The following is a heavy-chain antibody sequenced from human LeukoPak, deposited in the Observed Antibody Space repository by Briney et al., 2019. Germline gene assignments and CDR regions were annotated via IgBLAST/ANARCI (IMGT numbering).Heavy chain of an antibody. D-gene: IGHD2-15*01. CDR2: MNPNSGNT. CDR3: ARVRYCSGGSCYSPRGNWFDP. V-gene: IGHV1-8*01. J-gene: IGHJ5*02. CDR1: GYTFTSYD. Sequence: ASVKVSCKASGYTFTSYDINWVRQAPGQGLEWMGWMNPNSGNTGYAQKFQGRVTMTRNTSISTAYMELSSLRSEDTAVYYCARVRYCSGGSCYSPRGNWFDPWGQGTLVTVSS.